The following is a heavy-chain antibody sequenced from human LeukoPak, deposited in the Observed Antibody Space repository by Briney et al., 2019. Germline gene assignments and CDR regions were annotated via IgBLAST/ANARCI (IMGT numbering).Heavy chain of an antibody. CDR3: ARVSRCSGGSCYYFDY. CDR2: IYHSGST. CDR1: GGSISNYY. D-gene: IGHD2-15*01. J-gene: IGHJ4*02. V-gene: IGHV4-59*01. Sequence: SETLSLTCTVSGGSISNYYWSWIRQPPGTGLEWIGYIYHSGSTNYNPSLKSRVTISVHTSKNQFSLKLSSVTAADTAVYYCARVSRCSGGSCYYFDYWGQGTLVTVSS.